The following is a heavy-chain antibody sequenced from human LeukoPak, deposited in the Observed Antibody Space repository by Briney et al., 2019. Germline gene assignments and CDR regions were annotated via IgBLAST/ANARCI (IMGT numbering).Heavy chain of an antibody. Sequence: GGSPRLSCSASGFPFSSYAMHWVRLAPGKGLEYVSAISDSGGSTYYADSVKGRFTISRDNSKNTLYLQMSSLRAEDTAVYFCVRGYSFGPYGMDVWGQGTTVTVSS. CDR2: ISDSGGST. CDR1: GFPFSSYA. CDR3: VRGYSFGPYGMDV. J-gene: IGHJ6*02. D-gene: IGHD2-15*01. V-gene: IGHV3-64D*09.